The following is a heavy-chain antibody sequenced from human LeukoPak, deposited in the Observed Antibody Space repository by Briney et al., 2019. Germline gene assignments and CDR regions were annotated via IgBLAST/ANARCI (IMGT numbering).Heavy chain of an antibody. J-gene: IGHJ4*02. V-gene: IGHV4-30-2*03. CDR1: GGSISSGAYS. CDR2: IYHSGST. CDR3: ARGRPYFGY. Sequence: PSETLSLTCAVSGGSISSGAYSWSWIRQPPRKGLEWIGSIYHSGSTYYNPSLKSRVTISLDTSKNQFSLKLSSVTAADTAVYYCARGRPYFGYWGQGTLVTVSS.